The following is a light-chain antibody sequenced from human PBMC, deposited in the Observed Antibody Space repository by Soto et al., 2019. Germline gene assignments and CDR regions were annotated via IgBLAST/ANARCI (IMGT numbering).Light chain of an antibody. CDR2: TAS. Sequence: DIQLTQSPSFLSASVGDRVTITCRASQGISPYLAWYQQIPGRAPKLLIHTASTLQAGVPSRFSGSGSGTEFTLTINSLQPEDFASYYCQQRLDYPITFGRGTRLEI. J-gene: IGKJ5*01. CDR3: QQRLDYPIT. V-gene: IGKV1-9*01. CDR1: QGISPY.